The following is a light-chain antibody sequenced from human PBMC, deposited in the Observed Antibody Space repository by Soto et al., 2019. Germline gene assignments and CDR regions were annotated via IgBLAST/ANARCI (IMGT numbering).Light chain of an antibody. CDR3: SSYTRSSTQA. Sequence: SLLTKPASVSWSPGQSITISCTGTSSDVGGYDYVSWYQQHPGKAPKLMIYEVGNRPSGVSNRFSGSKSGNTASLTISGPQAEDEADYYCSSYTRSSTQAFGTGTKVTVL. CDR1: SSDVGGYDY. CDR2: EVG. J-gene: IGLJ1*01. V-gene: IGLV2-14*01.